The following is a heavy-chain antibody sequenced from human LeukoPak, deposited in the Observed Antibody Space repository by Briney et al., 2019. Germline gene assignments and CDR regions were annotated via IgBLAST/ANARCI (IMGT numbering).Heavy chain of an antibody. CDR2: ISYDGGNK. CDR1: GFTFSSYG. D-gene: IGHD6-13*01. CDR3: AKLVIAAAGRTLDY. J-gene: IGHJ4*02. V-gene: IGHV3-30*18. Sequence: GRSLRLSCAASGFTFSSYGMHWVRQAPGKGLEWVAVISYDGGNKYYADSVKGRFTISRDNSKNTPYLQMNSLRAEDTAVYYCAKLVIAAAGRTLDYWGQGTLVTVSS.